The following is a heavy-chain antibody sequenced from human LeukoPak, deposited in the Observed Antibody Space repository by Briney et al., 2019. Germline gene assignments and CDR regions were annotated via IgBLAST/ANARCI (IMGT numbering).Heavy chain of an antibody. CDR1: GGSISSGGYY. J-gene: IGHJ3*02. V-gene: IGHV4-30-2*01. Sequence: PSQTLSLTCTVSGGSISSGGYYWSWIRQPPGKGLEWIGYIYHSGSTYYNPSLKSRVTISVDRSKNQFSLKLSSVTAADTAVYYCARTMGRGAAAFDIWGQGTMVTVSS. CDR2: IYHSGST. D-gene: IGHD1-26*01. CDR3: ARTMGRGAAAFDI.